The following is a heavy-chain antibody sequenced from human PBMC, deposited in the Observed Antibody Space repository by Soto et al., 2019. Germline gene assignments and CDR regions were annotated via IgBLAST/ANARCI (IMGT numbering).Heavy chain of an antibody. CDR2: IYYSGSI. J-gene: IGHJ5*02. CDR1: GGSINSANYY. CDR3: AREATVTTWYPSILNWFDL. V-gene: IGHV4-31*03. Sequence: QVQLQESGPGLVKPSQTLSLSCTVSGGSINSANYYWSWIRQHPGKGLEWIGYIYYSGSIYYNPSLTSRLTISLDTSNNPFSLKLTSVTAADTAVYYCAREATVTTWYPSILNWFDLWGQGTLVTVSS. D-gene: IGHD4-17*01.